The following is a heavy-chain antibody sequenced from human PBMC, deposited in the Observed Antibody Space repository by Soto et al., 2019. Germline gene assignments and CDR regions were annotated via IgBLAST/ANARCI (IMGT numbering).Heavy chain of an antibody. Sequence: GGSLRLSCAASGFTFDDYGMTWVRQAPGKGLEWVSGIDWDGGTSGYADSVKGRFIISRDNVKNSLYLHISNLRVEDTAIYFCARDQNCSSDVWGRGTLVTVSS. CDR3: ARDQNCSSDV. V-gene: IGHV3-20*04. D-gene: IGHD1-1*01. CDR1: GFTFDDYG. CDR2: IDWDGGTS. J-gene: IGHJ3*01.